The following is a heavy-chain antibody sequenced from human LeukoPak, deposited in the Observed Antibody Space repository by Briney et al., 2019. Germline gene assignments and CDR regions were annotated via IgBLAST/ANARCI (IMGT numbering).Heavy chain of an antibody. V-gene: IGHV5-51*01. Sequence: GESLKISCKGSGYSFNTYWIGWVRQMPGKGLEWMGIIYPGDSDTRYSPSIEGQVTISADKSISTAYLQWSSLKASDTAMYYCATGGYCSGGSCYSFFDYWGQGTLVTVSS. CDR2: IYPGDSDT. CDR1: GYSFNTYW. D-gene: IGHD2-15*01. J-gene: IGHJ4*02. CDR3: ATGGYCSGGSCYSFFDY.